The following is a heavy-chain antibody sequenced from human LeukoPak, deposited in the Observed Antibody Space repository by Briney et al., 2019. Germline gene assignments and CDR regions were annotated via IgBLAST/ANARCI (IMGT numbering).Heavy chain of an antibody. Sequence: PGGSLRLSCAASGITLSNYWMSWVRQAPGKGLEWVSGITWNGGSTGYADSVKGRFTISRDNAKNSLYLQMNSLRAEDSALYYCARGIDDGDNWFDPWGQGTLVTVSS. J-gene: IGHJ5*02. V-gene: IGHV3-20*04. CDR1: GITLSNYW. CDR2: ITWNGGST. CDR3: ARGIDDGDNWFDP. D-gene: IGHD1-1*01.